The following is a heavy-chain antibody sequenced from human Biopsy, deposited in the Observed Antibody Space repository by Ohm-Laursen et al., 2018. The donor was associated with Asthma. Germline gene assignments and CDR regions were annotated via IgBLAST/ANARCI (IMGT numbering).Heavy chain of an antibody. J-gene: IGHJ4*02. D-gene: IGHD3-3*01. CDR1: GGSVSSGSYY. V-gene: IGHV4-61*01. Sequence: SETLSLTWAVSGGSVSSGSYYWSWIRQPPGEGLEWIGYIYYSGSTNYNPSLKSRVTISVDTSKNQFSLKLSSVTAADTAVYYCARVTRITIFGVGGIQDYWGQGTLVTVSS. CDR3: ARVTRITIFGVGGIQDY. CDR2: IYYSGST.